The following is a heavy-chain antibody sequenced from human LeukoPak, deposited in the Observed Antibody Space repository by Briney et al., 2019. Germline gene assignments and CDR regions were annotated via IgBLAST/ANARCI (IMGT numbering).Heavy chain of an antibody. CDR3: ARQGGSGYHFDY. CDR1: GYTFTSYD. D-gene: IGHD3-3*01. CDR2: MNPNSGNT. Sequence: GASVKVSCKAPGYTFTSYDINWVRQATGQGLEWMGWMNPNSGNTGYAQKFQGRVTITRNTSISTAYMELSSLRSEDTAVYYCARQGGSGYHFDYWGQGTLVTVSS. V-gene: IGHV1-8*03. J-gene: IGHJ4*02.